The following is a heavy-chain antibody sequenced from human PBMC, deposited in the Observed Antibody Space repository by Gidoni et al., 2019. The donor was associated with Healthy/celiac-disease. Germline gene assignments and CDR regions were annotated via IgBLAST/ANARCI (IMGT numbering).Heavy chain of an antibody. CDR2: IYWDDDK. CDR1: GFSLSTSGVG. V-gene: IGHV2-5*02. Sequence: QITLKESGPTLVKPTQTLTLTCTFSGFSLSTSGVGVGWIRQPPGKALEWLALIYWDDDKRYSPSLKSRLTITKDTSKNQVVLTMTNMDPVDTATYYCAHSTMVYDFWSGYKLGGWYFDLWGRGTLVTVSS. J-gene: IGHJ2*01. CDR3: AHSTMVYDFWSGYKLGGWYFDL. D-gene: IGHD3-3*01.